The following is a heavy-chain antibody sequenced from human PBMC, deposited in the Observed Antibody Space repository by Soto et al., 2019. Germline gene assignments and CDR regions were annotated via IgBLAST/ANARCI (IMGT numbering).Heavy chain of an antibody. V-gene: IGHV1-18*01. CDR2: ISCYNGDT. CDR1: GYTFTDNG. D-gene: IGHD3-10*01. J-gene: IGHJ4*02. CDR3: ARASTSGNYWHFY. Sequence: QVQLVQSGAGVKKPGASVKVSCKASGYTFTDNGITWVRQAPGQGLEWMGWISCYNGDTKYAQKLQGRVTMTTDTSTSTAFMELRDLRADDTAVYFCARASTSGNYWHFYWGQGTLVTVSS.